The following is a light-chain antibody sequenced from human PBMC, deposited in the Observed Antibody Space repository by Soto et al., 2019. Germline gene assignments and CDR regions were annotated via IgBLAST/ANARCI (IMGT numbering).Light chain of an antibody. J-gene: IGLJ1*01. CDR1: SSDVGGYNY. Sequence: QSALTQPASVSGSPGQSITISCTGTSSDVGGYNYVSWYQQHPGKAPKLIIYDVSNRPSGVSNRFSGSKSGNTASLTISGLQAADEVDYYCSSYTSSSTLLYVFGPGTKVTVL. CDR2: DVS. V-gene: IGLV2-14*01. CDR3: SSYTSSSTLLYV.